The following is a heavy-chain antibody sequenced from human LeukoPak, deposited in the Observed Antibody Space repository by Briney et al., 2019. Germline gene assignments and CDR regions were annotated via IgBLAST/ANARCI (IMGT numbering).Heavy chain of an antibody. Sequence: SVKVSCKASGGTFSSYAISWVRQAPGQGLEWMGGIIPIFGTANYAQKFQGRVTITADESTSTAYMELSSLRSEDTAVCYCARSATWFGELGDFDYWGQGTLVTVSS. J-gene: IGHJ4*02. CDR2: IIPIFGTA. V-gene: IGHV1-69*01. CDR3: ARSATWFGELGDFDY. D-gene: IGHD3-10*01. CDR1: GGTFSSYA.